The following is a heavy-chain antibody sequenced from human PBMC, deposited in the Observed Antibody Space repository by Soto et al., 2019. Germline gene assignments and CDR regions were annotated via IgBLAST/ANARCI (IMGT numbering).Heavy chain of an antibody. J-gene: IGHJ5*02. CDR1: GGSISSGGYY. Sequence: QVQLQESGPGLVKPSQTLSLTCTVSGGSISSGGYYWSWIRQHPGKGLEWIGYIYYSGSTYYNPSLKSRVTISVDTSKNQCSLKLSSVTAADTAVYYCARYQAEWFGELFAPNWFDPWGQGTLVTVSS. CDR3: ARYQAEWFGELFAPNWFDP. CDR2: IYYSGST. V-gene: IGHV4-31*03. D-gene: IGHD3-10*01.